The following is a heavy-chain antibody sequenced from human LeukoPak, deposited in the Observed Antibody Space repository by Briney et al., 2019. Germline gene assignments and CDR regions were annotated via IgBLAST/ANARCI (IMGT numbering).Heavy chain of an antibody. CDR3: ARDLSYYDSSGYSEVYYFDY. CDR1: GFTFSSYS. D-gene: IGHD3-22*01. J-gene: IGHJ4*02. CDR2: ISSSSSYI. V-gene: IGHV3-21*01. Sequence: GGSLRLSCAASGFTFSSYSMNWVRQAPGKGLEWVSSISSSSSYIYYADSVKGRFTISRDNAKNSLYLQMNSLRAEDTAVYYCARDLSYYDSSGYSEVYYFDYWGQGTLVTVSS.